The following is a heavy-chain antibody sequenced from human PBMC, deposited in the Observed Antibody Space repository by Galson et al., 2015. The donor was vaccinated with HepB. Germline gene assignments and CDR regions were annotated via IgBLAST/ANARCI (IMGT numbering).Heavy chain of an antibody. D-gene: IGHD6-6*01. CDR2: IYYSGST. J-gene: IGHJ4*02. CDR1: GGSISSSNW. V-gene: IGHV4-4*02. CDR3: ARSNHEYSSSEFDY. Sequence: SETLSLTCAVSGGSISSSNWWSWVRQPPGKGLEWIGYIYYSGSTNYNPSLKSRVTISVDTSKNQFSLKLSSVTAADTAVYYCARSNHEYSSSEFDYWGQGTLVTVSS.